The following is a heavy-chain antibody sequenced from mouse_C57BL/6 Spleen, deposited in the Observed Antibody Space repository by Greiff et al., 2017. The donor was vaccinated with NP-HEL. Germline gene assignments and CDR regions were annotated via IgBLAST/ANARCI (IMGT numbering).Heavy chain of an antibody. J-gene: IGHJ1*03. V-gene: IGHV1-80*01. D-gene: IGHD3-2*02. CDR3: GRREAPGDGDV. CDR1: GYAFSSYW. Sequence: VQLQQSGAELVKPGASVKISCKASGYAFSSYWMNWVKQRPGKGLEWIGQIYPGDGDTNYNGKFKGKATLTADRSSSTAYMQLSSLTSEDSAVYFCGRREAPGDGDVWGTGTTVTVSS. CDR2: IYPGDGDT.